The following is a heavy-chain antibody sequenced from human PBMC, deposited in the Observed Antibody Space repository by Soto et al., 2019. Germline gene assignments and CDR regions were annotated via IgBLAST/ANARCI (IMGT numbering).Heavy chain of an antibody. V-gene: IGHV1-69*13. CDR2: IIPIFGTA. CDR3: ARVADCISTSCYTRVYYYYYYGMDV. Sequence: SVKVSCKASGSTFSSYAISWVRQAPGQGLEWMGGIIPIFGTANYAQKFQGRVTITADESTSTAYMELSSLRSEDTAVYYCARVADCISTSCYTRVYYYYYYGMDVWGQGTTVTVSS. J-gene: IGHJ6*02. CDR1: GSTFSSYA. D-gene: IGHD2-2*02.